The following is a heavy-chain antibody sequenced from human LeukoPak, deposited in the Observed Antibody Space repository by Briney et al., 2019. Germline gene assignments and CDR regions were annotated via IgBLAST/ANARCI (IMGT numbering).Heavy chain of an antibody. D-gene: IGHD2-15*01. J-gene: IGHJ4*02. Sequence: ASVKVSCKASGYTFTSYYMHWVRQAPGQGLEWMGWINPSSGGTNYAQKFQGWVTMTRDTSISTAYMELSRLRSDDTAVYYCARGVVVAATSVIDYWGQGTLVTVSS. V-gene: IGHV1-2*04. CDR2: INPSSGGT. CDR3: ARGVVVAATSVIDY. CDR1: GYTFTSYY.